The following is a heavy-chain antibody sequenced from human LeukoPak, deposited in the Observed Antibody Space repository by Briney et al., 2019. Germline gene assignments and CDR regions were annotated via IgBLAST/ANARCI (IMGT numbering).Heavy chain of an antibody. CDR3: VRGGYYVSGSFDY. V-gene: IGHV3-74*01. J-gene: IGHJ4*02. CDR1: GLSFSSYW. Sequence: QPGGSLTLSCAASGLSFSSYWMHWVRQVPGKGLVWVSRLNSDGSSTSYADSVKGRFTISRDNAKNTLYLQMNSLRAEDTAVYYCVRGGYYVSGSFDYWGQGTLVTVSS. CDR2: LNSDGSST. D-gene: IGHD3-10*01.